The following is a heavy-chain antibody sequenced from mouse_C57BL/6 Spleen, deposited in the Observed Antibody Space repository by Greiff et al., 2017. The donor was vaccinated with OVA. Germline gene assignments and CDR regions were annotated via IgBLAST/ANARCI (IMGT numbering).Heavy chain of an antibody. CDR2: IDPSDSYT. Sequence: QVQLQQSGAELVKPGASVKLSCKASGYTFTSYWMQWVKQRPGQGLEWIGEIDPSDSYTNYNQKFKGKATLTVDTSSSTAYMQLSSLTSEDSAVYYCARSGLRKGYFDVWGTGTTVTVSS. CDR1: GYTFTSYW. D-gene: IGHD1-1*01. CDR3: ARSGLRKGYFDV. J-gene: IGHJ1*03. V-gene: IGHV1-50*01.